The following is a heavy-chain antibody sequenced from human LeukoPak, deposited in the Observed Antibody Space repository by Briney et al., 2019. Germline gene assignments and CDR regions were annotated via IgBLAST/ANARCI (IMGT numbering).Heavy chain of an antibody. CDR1: GFTFSTSC. D-gene: IGHD3-16*01. CDR2: IKRDGKDK. CDR3: AKGLRTGVGPYMGYHYYMDV. Sequence: GGSLRLSCAASGFTFSTSCMTWVRQAPGKGLEWVANIKRDGKDKYYGDSVKGRFTISRDNSYNTVSLQMNSLRDEDTGVYYCAKGLRTGVGPYMGYHYYMDVWGKGATVTVSS. V-gene: IGHV3-7*03. J-gene: IGHJ6*03.